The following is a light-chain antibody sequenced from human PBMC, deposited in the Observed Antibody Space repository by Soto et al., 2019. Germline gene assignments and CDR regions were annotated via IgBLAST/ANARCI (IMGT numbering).Light chain of an antibody. CDR1: QGSSNS. CDR2: GAS. CDR3: LQRNSYPRT. Sequence: DIQMTQSPSTLSASVGDSVTITCRASQGSSNSLAWFQQKPGKVPQRLIYGASSLQSGVPSRFSGSGSGTEFSLTISSLQPEDFATYYCLQRNSYPRTFGQGTKV. V-gene: IGKV1-17*03. J-gene: IGKJ1*01.